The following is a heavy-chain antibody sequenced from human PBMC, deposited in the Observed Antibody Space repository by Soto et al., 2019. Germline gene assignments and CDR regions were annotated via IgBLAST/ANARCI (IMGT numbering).Heavy chain of an antibody. Sequence: SPTLSLPCALPGDSVSSNSAGWSWVRQSPSRGLEWLGRTYYRSKWYYEYAVSVRGRITINPDTSKNQYSLQMNSLRPEDTAVYYCAKDWATPVAARFFDSWGQGTPVTVSS. D-gene: IGHD6-19*01. J-gene: IGHJ4*02. CDR2: TYYRSKWYY. CDR3: AKDWATPVAARFFDS. CDR1: GDSVSSNSAG. V-gene: IGHV6-1*01.